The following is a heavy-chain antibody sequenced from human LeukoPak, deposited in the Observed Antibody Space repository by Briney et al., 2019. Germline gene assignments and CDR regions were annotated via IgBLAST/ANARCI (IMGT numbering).Heavy chain of an antibody. J-gene: IGHJ2*01. Sequence: GGSLRLSCAASGFTFSSYWMHWVRQAPGKGLVWVSRINSDGSSTSYADSVKGRFTISRDNAKNTLYLQMNSLRAEDTAVYYCARRLYQPRGEGEFDYWGRGTLVTVSS. V-gene: IGHV3-74*01. CDR3: ARRLYQPRGEGEFDY. D-gene: IGHD2-2*01. CDR2: INSDGSST. CDR1: GFTFSSYW.